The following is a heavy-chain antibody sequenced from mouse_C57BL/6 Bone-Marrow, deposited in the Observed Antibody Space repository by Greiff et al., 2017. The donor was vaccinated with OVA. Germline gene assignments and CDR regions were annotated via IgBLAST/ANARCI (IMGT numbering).Heavy chain of an antibody. CDR1: GFTFSDYY. Sequence: EVQLVESEGGLVQPGSSMKLSCTASGFTFSDYYMAWVRQVPEKGLEWVANINYDGSSTYYLDSLKSRFIISRDNAKNILYLQMSSLKSEDTATYYCARDQVGYFDVWGTGTTVTVSS. CDR3: ARDQVGYFDV. V-gene: IGHV5-16*01. J-gene: IGHJ1*03. D-gene: IGHD1-1*01. CDR2: INYDGSST.